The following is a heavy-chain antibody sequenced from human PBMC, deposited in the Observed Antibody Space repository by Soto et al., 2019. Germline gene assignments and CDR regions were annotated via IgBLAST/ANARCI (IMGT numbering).Heavy chain of an antibody. CDR1: GYTFTSYG. D-gene: IGHD4-17*01. Sequence: QVQLVQSGAEVKKPGASVKVSCKASGYTFTSYGISWVRQAPGQGLEWMGWISAYNGNTNYAQKLQGRVTMTTDTSTSTGYMELRSLRTDDPAVYYCATDPATVTTRGVLFDYWGQGTLVTVSS. J-gene: IGHJ4*02. CDR3: ATDPATVTTRGVLFDY. V-gene: IGHV1-18*01. CDR2: ISAYNGNT.